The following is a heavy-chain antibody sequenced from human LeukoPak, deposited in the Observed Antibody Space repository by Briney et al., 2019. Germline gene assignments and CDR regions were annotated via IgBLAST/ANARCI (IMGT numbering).Heavy chain of an antibody. CDR2: TSGPGDKT. J-gene: IGHJ4*02. CDR1: GFTFSSHA. V-gene: IGHV3-23*01. Sequence: GGSLRLSCAASGFTFSSHAITWVRQAPGKGLEWVSTTSGPGDKTYYADSVKGRFTISRDNSKNTLFLQMDSLRVEDTAVYSCARDHSGTPDSWGQGTRVTVSS. CDR3: ARDHSGTPDS. D-gene: IGHD3-10*01.